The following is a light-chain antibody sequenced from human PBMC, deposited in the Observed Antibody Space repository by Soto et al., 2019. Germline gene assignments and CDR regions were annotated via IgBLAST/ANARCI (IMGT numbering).Light chain of an antibody. CDR2: DVS. V-gene: IGLV2-14*03. CDR1: SSDVGGYNY. CDR3: SSYRASSTTHYV. Sequence: QSVLTQPASLSGSPGQSITISCTGTSSDVGGYNYVSWYQHHPGKAPKLMIYDVSNRPSGVSNRFSGSKSGNTASLTISGLQAEDEADYYCSSYRASSTTHYVFGTGTKVTVL. J-gene: IGLJ1*01.